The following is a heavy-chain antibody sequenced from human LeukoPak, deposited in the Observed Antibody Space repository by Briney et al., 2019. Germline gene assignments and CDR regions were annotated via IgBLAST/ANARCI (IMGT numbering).Heavy chain of an antibody. D-gene: IGHD2-15*01. V-gene: IGHV3-23*01. CDR2: VSRGGDVT. CDR3: AARPGEVAVPYDY. CDR1: GCNFRTYA. J-gene: IGHJ4*02. Sequence: GGSLRLSCAACGCNFRTYAMTWVRQAPGKGLEWVSLVSRGGDVTYYADSVKGRFTISRDSSKNTLYLQMLSLRAEDTAVYYCAARPGEVAVPYDYWGQGTLVTVSS.